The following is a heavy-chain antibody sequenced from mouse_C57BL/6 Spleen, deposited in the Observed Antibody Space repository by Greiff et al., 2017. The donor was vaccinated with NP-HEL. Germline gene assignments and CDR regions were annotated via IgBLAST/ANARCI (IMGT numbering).Heavy chain of an antibody. Sequence: DVKLVESGGGLVKPGGSLKLSCAASGFTFSSYAMSWVRQTPGKRLEWVATISDGGSYTYSPDNVKGRFTISRDNAKNNLYLQMSHLKSEDTAMYYCAREELFDYWGQGTTLTVSS. D-gene: IGHD4-1*01. V-gene: IGHV5-4*01. CDR1: GFTFSSYA. J-gene: IGHJ2*01. CDR3: AREELFDY. CDR2: ISDGGSYT.